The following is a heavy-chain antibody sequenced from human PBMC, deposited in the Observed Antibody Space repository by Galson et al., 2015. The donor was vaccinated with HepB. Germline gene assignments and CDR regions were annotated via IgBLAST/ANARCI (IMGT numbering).Heavy chain of an antibody. CDR1: GFTFSSYG. CDR3: ARDGEYGDLDY. CDR2: IWYDGSNK. J-gene: IGHJ4*02. Sequence: SLRLSCAASGFTFSSYGMHWVRQAPGKGLEWVAVIWYDGSNKYYADSVKGRFTISRDNSKNTLYLQMNSLRAEDTAVYYCARDGEYGDLDYWGQGTLVTVSS. D-gene: IGHD4-17*01. V-gene: IGHV3-33*08.